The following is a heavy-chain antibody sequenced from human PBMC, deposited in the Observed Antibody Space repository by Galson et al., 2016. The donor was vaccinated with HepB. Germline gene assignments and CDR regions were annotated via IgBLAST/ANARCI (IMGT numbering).Heavy chain of an antibody. CDR1: GFSLSTSEMC. D-gene: IGHD6-19*01. J-gene: IGHJ6*02. CDR3: ARSRAVAGTDYYYYVMDV. CDR2: IDWDGDE. Sequence: PALVKPTQTLTVTCTFSGFSLSTSEMCVSWIRQPPGKALEWLALIDWDGDEYYSTSLETRLTISKDTSKNQVVLTMTNMDPADTATYYCARSRAVAGTDYYYYVMDVWGQGTPVTVSS. V-gene: IGHV2-70*01.